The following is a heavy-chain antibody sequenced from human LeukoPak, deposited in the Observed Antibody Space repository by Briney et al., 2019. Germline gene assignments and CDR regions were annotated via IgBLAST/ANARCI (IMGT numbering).Heavy chain of an antibody. CDR3: ARGPQGYGDYVPFDY. V-gene: IGHV3-30-3*01. D-gene: IGHD4-17*01. Sequence: GGSLRLSCAASGFTFSSYAMHWVRQAPGKGLEWVAVISYDGSNKYYADSVKGRFTISRDNSKNTLYLQMNGLRAEDTAVYYCARGPQGYGDYVPFDYWGQGTLVTVSS. J-gene: IGHJ4*02. CDR1: GFTFSSYA. CDR2: ISYDGSNK.